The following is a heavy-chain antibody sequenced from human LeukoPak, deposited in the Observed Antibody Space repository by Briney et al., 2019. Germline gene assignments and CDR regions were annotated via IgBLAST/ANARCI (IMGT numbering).Heavy chain of an antibody. V-gene: IGHV4-39*07. CDR2: HSHSGSA. J-gene: IGHJ4*02. CDR1: GAFINSDTYY. D-gene: IGHD1/OR15-1a*01. CDR3: ARYQTGTMFAV. Sequence: EPSETLSLTCTVSGAFINSDTYYWGWIRQPPGKGLEWIGTHSHSGSAYYNPSLRSRITMSLDTSENQLSLKLYSVTAADTAIYYCARYQTGTMFAVWGQGTLVTISS.